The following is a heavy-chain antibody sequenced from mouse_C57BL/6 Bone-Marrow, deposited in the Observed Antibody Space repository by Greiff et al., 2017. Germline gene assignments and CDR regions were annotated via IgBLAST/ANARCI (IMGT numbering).Heavy chain of an antibody. Sequence: VQLQEPGPELVKPGASVKISCKASGYAFSSSWMNWVKQRPGKGLEWIGRIYPGDGASNYNGKFKGKATLTADKSSSTAYMQLSSRTSEDSAVYFCASIPYYNCDYWGQGTTLTVSS. V-gene: IGHV1-82*01. CDR1: GYAFSSSW. D-gene: IGHD2-12*01. CDR2: IYPGDGAS. CDR3: ASIPYYNCDY. J-gene: IGHJ2*01.